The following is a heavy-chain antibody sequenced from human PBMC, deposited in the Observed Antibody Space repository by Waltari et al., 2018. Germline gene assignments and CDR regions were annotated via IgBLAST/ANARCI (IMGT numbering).Heavy chain of an antibody. Sequence: QLQLQESGPGLVKPSETLSLTCTVSGGSISSSSYYWGWIRQPPGTGPEGIGSIYYSGSTYYNPSLKSRVTISVDTSKNQFSLKLSSVTAADTAVYYCARRTYYDFWSGSQRGPGYYYYMDVWGKGTTVTVSS. D-gene: IGHD3-3*01. J-gene: IGHJ6*03. V-gene: IGHV4-39*01. CDR3: ARRTYYDFWSGSQRGPGYYYYMDV. CDR1: GGSISSSSYY. CDR2: IYYSGST.